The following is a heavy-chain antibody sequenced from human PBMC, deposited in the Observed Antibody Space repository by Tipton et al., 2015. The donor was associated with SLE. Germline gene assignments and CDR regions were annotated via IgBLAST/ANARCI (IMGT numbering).Heavy chain of an antibody. CDR2: INHSGST. V-gene: IGHV4-34*01. Sequence: TLSLTCAVYGGSFSGYYWTWIRQPPGKGLEWIGEINHSGSTNYNPSLKSRVTISVDTSKNQFSLKLNSVTAADTAVYYCARSPQQLVGYYFDYWGQGTLVTVSS. CDR1: GGSFSGYY. J-gene: IGHJ4*02. CDR3: ARSPQQLVGYYFDY. D-gene: IGHD6-13*01.